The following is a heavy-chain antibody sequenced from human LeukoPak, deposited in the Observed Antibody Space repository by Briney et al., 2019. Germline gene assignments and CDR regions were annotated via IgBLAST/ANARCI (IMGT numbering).Heavy chain of an antibody. J-gene: IGHJ4*02. CDR3: ARMGYCSSTSCYPGFDY. CDR1: GGSFSGYY. Sequence: SETLSVTCAVYGGSFSGYYWSWIRQPPGKGLEWIGEINHSGSTNYNPSLKSRVTISVDTSKNQFSLKLSSVTAADTAVYYCARMGYCSSTSCYPGFDYWGQGTLVTVSS. CDR2: INHSGST. V-gene: IGHV4-34*01. D-gene: IGHD2-2*01.